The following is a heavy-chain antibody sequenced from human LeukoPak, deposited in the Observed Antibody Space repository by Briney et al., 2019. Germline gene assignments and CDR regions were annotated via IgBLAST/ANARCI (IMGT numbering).Heavy chain of an antibody. J-gene: IGHJ6*03. D-gene: IGHD2-2*01. V-gene: IGHV4-61*02. CDR2: IYSSGNT. CDR3: ARDSWVVAAGYYYCMDV. CDR1: GASISTGGYY. Sequence: PSETLSLTCTVSGASISTGGYYWSWIRQPAGKGLEWIGRIYSSGNTNYNPSLTSRVTISVDTSKNQFSLKLSSVTAADTAVYFCARDSWVVAAGYYYCMDVWGKGTTITVSS.